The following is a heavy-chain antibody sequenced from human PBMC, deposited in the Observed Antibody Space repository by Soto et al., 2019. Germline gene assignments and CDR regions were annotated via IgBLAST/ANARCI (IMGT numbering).Heavy chain of an antibody. V-gene: IGHV3-23*01. D-gene: IGHD4-17*01. CDR3: AKRTVGWYFDL. J-gene: IGHJ2*01. CDR1: GFTFSSYA. Sequence: EVQLLESGGGLVQPGGSLRLSCAASGFTFSSYAMNWVRQAPGKGLEWVSVISGSGGSTYYADAVKGRFTISRENSKNTLYLQMNSVRVEDTAVYYCAKRTVGWYFDLWGRGNLVTVSS. CDR2: ISGSGGST.